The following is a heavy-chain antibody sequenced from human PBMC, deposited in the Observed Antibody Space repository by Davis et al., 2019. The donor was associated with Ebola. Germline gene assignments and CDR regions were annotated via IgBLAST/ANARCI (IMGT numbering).Heavy chain of an antibody. CDR3: ARSSSSSWFPYFDY. J-gene: IGHJ4*02. CDR2: INTNTGNP. D-gene: IGHD6-13*01. CDR1: GYTFTDYY. Sequence: ASVKVSCKASGYTFTDYYVHWVRQAPGQGLEWMGWINTNTGNPTYAQGFTGRFVFSLDTSVSTASLQISSLKAEDTAVYYCARSSSSSWFPYFDYWGQGTLVTVSS. V-gene: IGHV7-4-1*02.